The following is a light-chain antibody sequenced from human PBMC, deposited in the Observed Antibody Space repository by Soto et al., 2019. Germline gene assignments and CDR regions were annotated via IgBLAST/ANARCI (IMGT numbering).Light chain of an antibody. V-gene: IGKV1-39*01. J-gene: IGKJ4*01. Sequence: DIQMTQSPSSLSASVGDRVTITCRASQSISNYLNWYQQKPGNAPKLLIYAASSLQSGVPSRFSGRGSGTDFTLTISSPQPEDFATYYCQQSYTTPLTFGGGTKVEIK. CDR2: AAS. CDR1: QSISNY. CDR3: QQSYTTPLT.